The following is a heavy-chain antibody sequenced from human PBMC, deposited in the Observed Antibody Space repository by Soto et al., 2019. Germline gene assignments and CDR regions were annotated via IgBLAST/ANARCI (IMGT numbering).Heavy chain of an antibody. CDR1: GGSISSYY. CDR3: ARHSYDFWSGYYPRGNYYYYMDV. J-gene: IGHJ6*03. V-gene: IGHV4-59*08. CDR2: IDYSGST. Sequence: QVQLQESGPGLGKPSETLSLTCTVSGGSISSYYWSCIRQPPGKGLEWIGYIDYSGSTNYSPSLKSRVPISVDPSKNEFSLKLSFVTAAYTAVYYCARHSYDFWSGYYPRGNYYYYMDVCGKGTTVTVSS. D-gene: IGHD3-3*01.